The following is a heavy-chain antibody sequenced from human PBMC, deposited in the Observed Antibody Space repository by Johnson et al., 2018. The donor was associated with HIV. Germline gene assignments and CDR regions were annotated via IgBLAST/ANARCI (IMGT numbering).Heavy chain of an antibody. CDR1: GFTFSSYG. J-gene: IGHJ3*02. V-gene: IGHV3-30*03. CDR2: ISYDGGNI. CDR3: ARDGEWELSHSAFDI. D-gene: IGHD1-26*01. Sequence: VQLVESGGGLVQPGGSLRLSCAASGFTFSSYGMHWVRQAPGKGLEWVAVISYDGGNIYYTDSVKGRFTISRDNSKNTLYLQMNSLRAEDTAVYYCARDGEWELSHSAFDIWGQGTVVTVSS.